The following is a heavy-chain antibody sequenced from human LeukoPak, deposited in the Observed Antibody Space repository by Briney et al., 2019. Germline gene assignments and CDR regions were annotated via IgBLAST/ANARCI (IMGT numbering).Heavy chain of an antibody. Sequence: GASVKVSCKASGYTFTSYEINWARQATGQGLEWMGWMNPNSGNTDYAQKFQGRLTITRNTSISTVYMELSSLRSEDTAVYYCARDSSGWYHWFDPWGQGTLVTVSS. J-gene: IGHJ5*02. D-gene: IGHD6-19*01. CDR2: MNPNSGNT. CDR3: ARDSSGWYHWFDP. CDR1: GYTFTSYE. V-gene: IGHV1-8*03.